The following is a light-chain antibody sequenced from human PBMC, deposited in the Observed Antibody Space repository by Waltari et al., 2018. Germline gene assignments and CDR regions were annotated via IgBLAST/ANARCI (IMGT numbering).Light chain of an antibody. CDR1: QSVSSSY. Sequence: EIVLTQSPGTLSLSPGERATLSCRASQSVSSSYLAWYQQKLGQAPRLLIYGASSRATGISDRFSGSGSGTDFTLTIISVEPEDFAVYYCQQLRTFGQGTRLEIK. V-gene: IGKV3-20*01. CDR2: GAS. J-gene: IGKJ5*01. CDR3: QQLRT.